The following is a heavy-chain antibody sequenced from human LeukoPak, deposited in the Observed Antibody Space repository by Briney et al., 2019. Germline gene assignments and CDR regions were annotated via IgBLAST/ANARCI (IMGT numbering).Heavy chain of an antibody. D-gene: IGHD4-17*01. J-gene: IGHJ5*02. V-gene: IGHV4-39*07. CDR1: GGSISSSSYY. CDR2: IYYSGST. Sequence: KPSETLSLTCTVSGGSISSSSYYWGWIRQPPGKGLEWIGSIYYSGSTYYNPSLKSRVTISVDTSKNQFSLKLSSVTAADTAVYYCARDHIRAFDPWGQGTLVTVSS. CDR3: ARDHIRAFDP.